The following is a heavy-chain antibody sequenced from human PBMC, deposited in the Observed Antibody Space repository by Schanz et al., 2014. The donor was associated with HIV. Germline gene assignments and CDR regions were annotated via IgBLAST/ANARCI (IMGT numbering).Heavy chain of an antibody. Sequence: QVQLVESGGGVVQPGRSLRLSCAASGFSFSSYGMHWVRQAPGKGLEWVAVISYDGSNKNYADSVKGRFTISRDNSKNTLYLQMNSLRAEDTAVYYCARDDCSGGSCYSNYYYGMDVWGQGTTVTVSS. CDR3: ARDDCSGGSCYSNYYYGMDV. CDR1: GFSFSSYG. CDR2: ISYDGSNK. J-gene: IGHJ6*02. V-gene: IGHV3-30*19. D-gene: IGHD2-15*01.